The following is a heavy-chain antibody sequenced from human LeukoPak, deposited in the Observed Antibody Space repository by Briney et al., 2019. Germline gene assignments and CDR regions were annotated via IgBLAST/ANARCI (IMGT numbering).Heavy chain of an antibody. CDR3: ARDVSGYSYFDY. J-gene: IGHJ4*02. CDR2: INSDGSST. CDR1: GFTFSSYW. D-gene: IGHD3-22*01. Sequence: GGSLRLSCAASGFTFSSYWMHWVRQAPGKGLVWVSRINSDGSSTSYADSVKGRFTISRDNAKNTLYLQMNGLRAEDTAVYYCARDVSGYSYFDYWGQGTLVTVSS. V-gene: IGHV3-74*01.